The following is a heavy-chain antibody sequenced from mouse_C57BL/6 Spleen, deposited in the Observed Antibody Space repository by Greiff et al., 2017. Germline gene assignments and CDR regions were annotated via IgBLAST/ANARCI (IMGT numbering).Heavy chain of an antibody. J-gene: IGHJ2*01. CDR1: GFTFSSYA. CDR3: TRDNWDGDYFDY. V-gene: IGHV5-9-1*02. Sequence: EVKVVESGAGLVKPGGSLKLSCAASGFTFSSYAMSWVRQTPEKRLEWVAYISSGGDYIYYADTVKGRFTISRDNARNTLYLQMSSLKSEDTAMDYCTRDNWDGDYFDYWGQGTTLTVSS. D-gene: IGHD4-1*01. CDR2: ISSGGDYI.